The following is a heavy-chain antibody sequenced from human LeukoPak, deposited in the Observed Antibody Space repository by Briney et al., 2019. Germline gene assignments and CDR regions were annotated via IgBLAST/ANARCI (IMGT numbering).Heavy chain of an antibody. J-gene: IGHJ4*02. CDR2: ISSGATTV. CDR3: ASSDDYGGNRFDY. D-gene: IGHD4-23*01. CDR1: GFTFSFYG. Sequence: GGSLRLSCAASGFTFSFYGMTWVRQAPGKGLEWVSYISSGATTVYYADSVMGRFTVSRDNANNSLYLQMNSLRDDDTAVYYCASSDDYGGNRFDYWGQGTLVTVSS. V-gene: IGHV3-48*02.